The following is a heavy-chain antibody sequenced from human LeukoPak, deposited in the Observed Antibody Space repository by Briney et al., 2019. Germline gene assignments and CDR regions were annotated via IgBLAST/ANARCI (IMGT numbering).Heavy chain of an antibody. Sequence: GASVKVSCKASGYTFTSYGISWVRQAPGQGLEWMVWISAYNGNTNYAQKLQGRVTMTTDTSTSTAYMELRSLRSDDTAVYYCARRKCGGDYFHNWFDPWGQGTLVTVSS. D-gene: IGHD2-21*02. CDR2: ISAYNGNT. J-gene: IGHJ5*02. V-gene: IGHV1-18*01. CDR3: ARRKCGGDYFHNWFDP. CDR1: GYTFTSYG.